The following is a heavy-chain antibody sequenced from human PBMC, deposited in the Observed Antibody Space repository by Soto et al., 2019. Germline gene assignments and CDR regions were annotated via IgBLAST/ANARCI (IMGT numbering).Heavy chain of an antibody. D-gene: IGHD3-9*01. CDR1: GFTFSSYA. J-gene: IGHJ4*02. V-gene: IGHV3-7*05. CDR3: ARDQTYYDILTGPSDY. Sequence: GGSLRLSCAASGFTFSSYAMSWVRQAPGKGLEWVANIKQDGSEKYYVDSVKGRFTISRDNAKNSLYLQMNSLRAEDTAVYYCARDQTYYDILTGPSDYWGQGTLVTVSS. CDR2: IKQDGSEK.